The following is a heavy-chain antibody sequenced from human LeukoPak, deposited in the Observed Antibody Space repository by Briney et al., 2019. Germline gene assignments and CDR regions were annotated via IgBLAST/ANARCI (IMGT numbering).Heavy chain of an antibody. CDR1: GGSISSHY. V-gene: IGHV4-59*11. J-gene: IGHJ4*02. CDR2: IYYSGST. CDR3: ARVRDAHFDY. Sequence: PSETLSLTCTVSGGSISSHYWSWIRQPPGKGLEWIGYIYYSGSTNYNPSLKSRVTISVDTSKNQFSLKLSSVTAADTAVYYFARVRDAHFDYWGQGTLVTVSS.